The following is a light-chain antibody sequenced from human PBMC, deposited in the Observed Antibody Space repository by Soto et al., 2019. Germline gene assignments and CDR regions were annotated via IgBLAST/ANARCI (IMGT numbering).Light chain of an antibody. CDR2: KAS. V-gene: IGKV1-5*03. CDR1: QGISSW. CDR3: QQYNSFPYS. Sequence: DIQMTQSPSTLSASIGDRVTITCRASQGISSWLAWYQQKPGKAPKLLIYKASSLESGVPSRFSGSGSGTEFTLTISSLQPDDFAAYYCQQYNSFPYSFGQGTKLDI. J-gene: IGKJ2*03.